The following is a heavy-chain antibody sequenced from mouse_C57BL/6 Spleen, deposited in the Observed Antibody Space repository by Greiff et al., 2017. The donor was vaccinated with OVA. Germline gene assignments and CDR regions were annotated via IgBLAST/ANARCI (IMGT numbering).Heavy chain of an antibody. D-gene: IGHD1-1*01. CDR1: GYSFTDYN. CDR3: ARKTGSSYGWYFDV. V-gene: IGHV1-39*01. Sequence: VHVKQSGPELVKPGASVKISCKASGYSFTDYNMNWVKQSNGKSLEWIGVINPNYGTTSYNQKFKGKATLTVDQSSSTAYMQLNSLTSEDSAVYYCARKTGSSYGWYFDVWGTGTTVTVSS. CDR2: INPNYGTT. J-gene: IGHJ1*03.